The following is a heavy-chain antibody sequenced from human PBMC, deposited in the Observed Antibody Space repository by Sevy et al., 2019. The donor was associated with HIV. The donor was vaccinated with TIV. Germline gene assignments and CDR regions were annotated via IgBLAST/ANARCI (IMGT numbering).Heavy chain of an antibody. Sequence: GGSLRLSCAASGFTFSSYEMNWVRQAPGKGLEWVSYISCSGSTIYYADSVKGRFTISRDNAKNSLYLQMNSLRAEDTAVYYCARSMIVVVITGNDAFDIWGQGTMVTVSS. V-gene: IGHV3-48*03. CDR3: ARSMIVVVITGNDAFDI. J-gene: IGHJ3*02. CDR1: GFTFSSYE. D-gene: IGHD3-22*01. CDR2: ISCSGSTI.